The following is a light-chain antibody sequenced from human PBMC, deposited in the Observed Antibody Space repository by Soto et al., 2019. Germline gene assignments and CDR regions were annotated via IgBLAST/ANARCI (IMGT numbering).Light chain of an antibody. V-gene: IGKV3-15*01. CDR1: QSVSSN. J-gene: IGKJ4*01. CDR3: QQYNNWPLT. Sequence: EIVMTQSPATLSVSPGERATLSCRASQSVSSNLAWYQQKPGQTPRLLIYDASSRATGIPARFSGSGSGTDFTRTISRLQSEDFAVYYCQQYNNWPLTFGGGTNVEIK. CDR2: DAS.